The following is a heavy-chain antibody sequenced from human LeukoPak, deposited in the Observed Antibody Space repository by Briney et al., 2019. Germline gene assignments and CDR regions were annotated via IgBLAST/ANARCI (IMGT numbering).Heavy chain of an antibody. Sequence: GGSLRLSCAASGFTFSSYAMSWVRQAPGKGLEWVSAISGSGGSTYYADSVKGRSTTSRDNSKNTLYLQMNTLRAEDTAVYYCAKQGCRGGSCYFDYWGKGTLVTVSS. CDR1: GFTFSSYA. J-gene: IGHJ4*02. CDR3: AKQGCRGGSCYFDY. D-gene: IGHD2-15*01. V-gene: IGHV3-23*01. CDR2: ISGSGGST.